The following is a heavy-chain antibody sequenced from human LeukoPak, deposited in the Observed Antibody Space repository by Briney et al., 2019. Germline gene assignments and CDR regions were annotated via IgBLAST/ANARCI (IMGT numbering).Heavy chain of an antibody. Sequence: GGSLRLSYAVSGLTVNNNYVNWVRQAPGKGLEWVSVIHNTVRIHYADSVNGRFTISSDTSKNTVYLQMNGLRAEDTAVYYCILTTVATSIGYWGPGTLVTVSP. CDR1: GLTVNNNY. V-gene: IGHV3-53*01. D-gene: IGHD4-23*01. J-gene: IGHJ4*02. CDR3: ILTTVATSIGY. CDR2: IHNTVRI.